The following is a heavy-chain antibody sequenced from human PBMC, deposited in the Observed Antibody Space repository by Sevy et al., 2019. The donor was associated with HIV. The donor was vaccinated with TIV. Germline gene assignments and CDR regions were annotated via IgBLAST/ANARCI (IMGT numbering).Heavy chain of an antibody. CDR3: AGENAWGRGYS. CDR1: GGSITSLY. Sequence: SETLSLTCTVSGGSITSLYWNWIRQTPGKGLEWIANIYYNGLINYNPSLKSRVTLSLDTSKNQFSLRLSSVTAADTAMYYCAGENAWGRGYSWGQGTLVTVSS. J-gene: IGHJ4*02. D-gene: IGHD1-26*01. V-gene: IGHV4-59*08. CDR2: IYYNGLI.